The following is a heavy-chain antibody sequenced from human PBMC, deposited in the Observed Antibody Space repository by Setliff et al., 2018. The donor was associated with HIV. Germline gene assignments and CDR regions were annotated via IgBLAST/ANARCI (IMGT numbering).Heavy chain of an antibody. CDR3: GRTKDLDY. Sequence: ASVKVSCKVSGYTLKELSIHWVRQAPGEGLEWMGGFDSEDGKRIYAQNFQGRVTITGDTSASTAYMELSRLTLEDTAVYYCGRTKDLDYWGHGTLVTVSS. J-gene: IGHJ4*01. CDR1: GYTLKELS. D-gene: IGHD1-1*01. V-gene: IGHV1-24*01. CDR2: FDSEDGKR.